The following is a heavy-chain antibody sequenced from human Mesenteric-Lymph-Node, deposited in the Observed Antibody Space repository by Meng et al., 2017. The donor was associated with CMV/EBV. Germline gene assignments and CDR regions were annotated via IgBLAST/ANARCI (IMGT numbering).Heavy chain of an antibody. CDR2: IYHSGST. CDR1: GGSISSSNW. Sequence: SETLSLTCAVSGGSISSSNWWSWVRQPPGKGLEWIGEIYHSGSTNYNPSLKSRVTISVDKSKNQFSLKLSSVTAADTAVYYCARHYGSSSWAFDYWGQGTLVTVSS. CDR3: ARHYGSSSWAFDY. J-gene: IGHJ4*02. D-gene: IGHD6-6*01. V-gene: IGHV4-4*02.